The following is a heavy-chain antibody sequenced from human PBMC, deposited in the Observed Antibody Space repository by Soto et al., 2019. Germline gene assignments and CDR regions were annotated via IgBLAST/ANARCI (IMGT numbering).Heavy chain of an antibody. J-gene: IGHJ4*02. V-gene: IGHV4-59*11. D-gene: IGHD1-1*01. Sequence: PSETLSLNGTVSDDSISSHYWRWIRQPPGKGPEWIGYVHYSGSTNYNPSLTGRVTISLDTSKNQFSLKLNSVTTADTAVYYCSFRPPGPDWYSGFDYWGQGKLVTVS. CDR1: DDSISSHY. CDR2: VHYSGST. CDR3: SFRPPGPDWYSGFDY.